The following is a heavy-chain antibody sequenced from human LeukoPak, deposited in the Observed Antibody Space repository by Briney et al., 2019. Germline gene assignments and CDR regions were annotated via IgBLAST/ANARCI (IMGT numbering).Heavy chain of an antibody. CDR2: ISAYNGNT. CDR1: GGTFSSYA. D-gene: IGHD3-10*01. CDR3: ARVVPFGELGDYFDY. V-gene: IGHV1-18*01. J-gene: IGHJ4*02. Sequence: ASVKVSCKASGGTFSSYAISWVRQAPGQGLEWMGWISAYNGNTNYAQKLQGRVTMTTDTSTSTAYMELRSLRSDDTAVYYCARVVPFGELGDYFDYWGQGTLVTVSS.